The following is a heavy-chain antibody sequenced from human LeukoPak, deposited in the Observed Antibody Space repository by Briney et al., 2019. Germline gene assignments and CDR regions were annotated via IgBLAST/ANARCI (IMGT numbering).Heavy chain of an antibody. J-gene: IGHJ6*02. CDR3: AKYVGQSGSNYYGLDV. CDR2: ITASGGST. V-gene: IGHV3-23*01. D-gene: IGHD1-26*01. Sequence: GGSLRLSCAASGFTFNNYAMNWVRQAPGKGLEWVSGITASGGSTYYTDSVKGRFTISRDNSKNTLFMQMNSLRDEDTALYYCAKYVGQSGSNYYGLDVWGQGTAVTVSS. CDR1: GFTFNNYA.